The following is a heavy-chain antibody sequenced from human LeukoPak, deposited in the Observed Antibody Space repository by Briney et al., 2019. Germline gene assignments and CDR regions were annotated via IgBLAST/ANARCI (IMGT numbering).Heavy chain of an antibody. CDR1: GYTFTSFG. CDR2: ISAYSGHT. CDR3: ARRMAVTGTDY. J-gene: IGHJ4*02. Sequence: GASVKVSCKASGYTFTSFGITWVRQAPGQGLEWMGWISAYSGHTNYAQKVQGRVTMTTDTSTSTAYMELRSLRSDDTAVYYCARRMAVTGTDYWGQGTLVTVSS. V-gene: IGHV1-18*01. D-gene: IGHD6-19*01.